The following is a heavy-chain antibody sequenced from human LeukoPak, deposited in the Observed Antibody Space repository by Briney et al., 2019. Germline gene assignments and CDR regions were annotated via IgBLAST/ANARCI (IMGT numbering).Heavy chain of an antibody. CDR3: ARLVVPAKRYYYYYYGMDV. D-gene: IGHD2-2*01. Sequence: SETLSLTCTVSVGSISSYYWSWIRQPPGKGLEWIGYIYYSGSTNYNPSLKSRVTISVDTSKNQFSLKLSSVTAADTAVYYCARLVVPAKRYYYYYYGMDVWGQGTTVTVSS. CDR2: IYYSGST. J-gene: IGHJ6*02. CDR1: VGSISSYY. V-gene: IGHV4-59*08.